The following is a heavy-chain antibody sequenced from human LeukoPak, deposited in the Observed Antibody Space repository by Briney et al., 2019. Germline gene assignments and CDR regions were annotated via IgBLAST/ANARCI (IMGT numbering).Heavy chain of an antibody. CDR2: FYPEDGET. J-gene: IGHJ1*01. V-gene: IGHV1-24*01. CDR3: ATGPYCTNGVCYREYFQH. D-gene: IGHD2-8*01. CDR1: GYTLTELS. Sequence: GASVRVSCKVSGYTLTELSMHWVRQAPGKGREWMGGFYPEDGETIYAQKFQGRVTMTEDTSTDTAYMELSSLRSEDTAVYYCATGPYCTNGVCYREYFQHWGQGTLVTVSS.